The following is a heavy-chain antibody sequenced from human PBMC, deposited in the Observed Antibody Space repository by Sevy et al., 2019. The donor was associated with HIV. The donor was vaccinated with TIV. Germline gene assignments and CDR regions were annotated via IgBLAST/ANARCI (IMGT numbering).Heavy chain of an antibody. CDR3: ARGSWSGGYYYYMDV. CDR2: ISSSSSYI. D-gene: IGHD6-13*01. CDR1: GFTFSSYS. Sequence: GGSLRLSCAASGFTFSSYSMNWVRQAPGKGLEWVSSISSSSSYIYYADSVKGRFTISRDNAKNSLYLQMNSLRAEDTAVYYCARGSWSGGYYYYMDVWGKGTTVTVSS. V-gene: IGHV3-21*01. J-gene: IGHJ6*03.